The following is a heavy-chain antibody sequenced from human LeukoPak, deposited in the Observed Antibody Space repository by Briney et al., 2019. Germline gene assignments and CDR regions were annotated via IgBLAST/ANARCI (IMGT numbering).Heavy chain of an antibody. Sequence: SETLSLTCTVSGGSISSYYWSWIRQPPGKGLEWLGYIYYSGSSNYNPSLKSRVTMSADTSKNLFSLKLSSVTAADTAVYYCARVPRSYYYYYYMDVWGKGTTVTVSS. V-gene: IGHV4-59*01. CDR2: IYYSGSS. J-gene: IGHJ6*03. CDR1: GGSISSYY. CDR3: ARVPRSYYYYYYMDV.